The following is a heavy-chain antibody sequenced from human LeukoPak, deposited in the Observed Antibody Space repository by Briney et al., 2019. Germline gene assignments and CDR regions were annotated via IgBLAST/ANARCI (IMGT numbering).Heavy chain of an antibody. CDR1: GYTFTGYY. CDR3: ARQHQRIAVAGTPSDY. Sequence: GASVEVSCKASGYTFTGYYMHWVRQAPGQGLEWMGWINPNSGGTNYAQKFQGRVTMTRDTSTSTVYMELSSLRSEDTAVYYCARQHQRIAVAGTPSDYWGQGTLVTVSS. V-gene: IGHV1-2*02. D-gene: IGHD6-19*01. J-gene: IGHJ4*02. CDR2: INPNSGGT.